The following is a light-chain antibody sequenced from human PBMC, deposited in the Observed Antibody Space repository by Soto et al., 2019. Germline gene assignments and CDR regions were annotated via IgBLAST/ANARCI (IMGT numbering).Light chain of an antibody. CDR1: QGINSF. V-gene: IGKV1-9*01. CDR3: QQYTNTNNPWM. Sequence: IQLTQSPSSLSASVGDRVTITCRASQGINSFLAWYQQKPGKAPKLLIYAASTLQSGVPSRFSGSGSGTDFTLTISSLQPEDFATYYCQQYTNTNNPWMFGQGTKVDIK. J-gene: IGKJ1*01. CDR2: AAS.